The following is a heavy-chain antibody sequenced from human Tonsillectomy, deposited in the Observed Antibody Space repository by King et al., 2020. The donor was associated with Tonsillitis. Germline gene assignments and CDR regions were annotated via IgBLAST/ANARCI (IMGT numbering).Heavy chain of an antibody. CDR1: GGSISSGASY. CDR3: ARGVRTGVDFDF. CDR2: IYYSGTT. Sequence: QLQESGPGLVKPSQTLSLTCTVSGGSISSGASYWTWLRQHPGTGLEWIGYIYYSGTTYYNPSLKSRLTLSVDTSENQFSLNLTSVTAADTAVYYCARGVRTGVDFDFWGQGTLVTVSS. V-gene: IGHV4-31*03. J-gene: IGHJ4*02. D-gene: IGHD1-14*01.